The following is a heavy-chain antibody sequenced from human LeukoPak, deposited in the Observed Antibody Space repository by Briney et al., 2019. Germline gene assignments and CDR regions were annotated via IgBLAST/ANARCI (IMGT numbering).Heavy chain of an antibody. CDR1: GFTFRSQS. D-gene: IGHD1-1*01. CDR3: ARDKIEGPTKLDY. Sequence: GGSLRLSCAASGFTFRSQSMNWGRQAPGKGLEWVANIKQDESEKYYVDSLKGRFTISRDNAKNSLYLQMNSLRAEDTAVYYCARDKIEGPTKLDYWGQGILVTVSS. J-gene: IGHJ4*02. CDR2: IKQDESEK. V-gene: IGHV3-7*01.